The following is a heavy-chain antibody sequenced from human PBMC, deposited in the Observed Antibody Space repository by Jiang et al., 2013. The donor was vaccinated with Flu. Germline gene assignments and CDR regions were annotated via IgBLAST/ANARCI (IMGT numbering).Heavy chain of an antibody. CDR2: LSHMGPP. D-gene: IGHD7-27*01. Sequence: ETLSLTCAVSGSSISSGSFWGWIRQPPGKGLEWIGSLSHMGPPTTTHPSRVGSPCLLDTSLNQFTLKLSAVTAADTAVYYCARDFVEHLWGSRAGAFDFWGQGTLVTVSS. V-gene: IGHV4-38-2*02. CDR1: GSSISSGSF. CDR3: ARDFVEHLWGSRAGAFDF. J-gene: IGHJ3*01.